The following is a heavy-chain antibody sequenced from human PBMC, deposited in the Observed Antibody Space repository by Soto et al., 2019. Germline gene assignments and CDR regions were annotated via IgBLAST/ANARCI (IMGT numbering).Heavy chain of an antibody. J-gene: IGHJ3*02. CDR1: GFTFSSYS. Sequence: QTGGSLRLSCAASGFTFSSYSMNWVRQAPGKGLEWVSYISSSSSTIYYADSVKGRFTISRDNAKNSLYLQMNSLRAEDTAVYYCARDGDYGSGSYFAFDIWGQGTMVTVSS. CDR2: ISSSSSTI. CDR3: ARDGDYGSGSYFAFDI. V-gene: IGHV3-48*01. D-gene: IGHD3-10*01.